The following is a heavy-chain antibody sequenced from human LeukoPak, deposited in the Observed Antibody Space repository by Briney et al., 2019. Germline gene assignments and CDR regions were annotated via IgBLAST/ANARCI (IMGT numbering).Heavy chain of an antibody. J-gene: IGHJ4*02. D-gene: IGHD2-2*01. V-gene: IGHV4-34*01. Sequence: PSETLSLTCAVYGGSFSGYYWSWIRQPPGKGLEWIGEINHSGSTNYNPSLKSRVTISVDTSKNQFSLKLRSVTAADTAVYYCARVSGYCSSTSCYDFDYWGQGTLVTVSS. CDR3: ARVSGYCSSTSCYDFDY. CDR1: GGSFSGYY. CDR2: INHSGST.